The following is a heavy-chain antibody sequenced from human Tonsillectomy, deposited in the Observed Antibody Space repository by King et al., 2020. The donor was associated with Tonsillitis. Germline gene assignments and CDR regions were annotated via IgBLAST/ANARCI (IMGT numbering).Heavy chain of an antibody. CDR3: AKDPRIEDFWSGYHFDY. CDR1: GFTFSSYA. V-gene: IGHV3-23*04. J-gene: IGHJ4*02. Sequence: VQLVESGGGLVQPGGSLRLSCAASGFTFSSYAMSWVRQAPGKGLEWVSAISGSGVGTYYADSVKGRFTISRDNSKNTPYLQMNSLRAEDTAVYYCAKDPRIEDFWSGYHFDYWGQGTLVTVSS. D-gene: IGHD3-3*01. CDR2: ISGSGVGT.